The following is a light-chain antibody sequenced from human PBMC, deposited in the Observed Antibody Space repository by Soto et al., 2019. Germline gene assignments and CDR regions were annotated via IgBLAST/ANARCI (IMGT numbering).Light chain of an antibody. CDR3: Q. Sequence: EIVLTQSPGTLSLSPGERATLSCRASQSVSSSYLAWNQQKPGQAPRLLIYGASSMATGIPDRFSGSGSGTDFALTISRLEPEDFAVYYSQFGGGTKVEIK. CDR1: QSVSSSY. CDR2: GAS. V-gene: IGKV3-20*01. J-gene: IGKJ4*01.